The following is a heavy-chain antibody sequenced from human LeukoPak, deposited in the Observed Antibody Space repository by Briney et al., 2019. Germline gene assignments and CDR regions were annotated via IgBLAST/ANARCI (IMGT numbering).Heavy chain of an antibody. D-gene: IGHD5-24*01. V-gene: IGHV4-34*01. CDR2: INHSGST. CDR3: ARGKPRWLQSY. J-gene: IGHJ4*02. Sequence: SETLSLTCAVYGGFFSGYYWSWIRQPPGKGLEWIGEINHSGSTNYNPSLKSRVTISVDTSKNQFSLKLSSVTAADTAVYYCARGKPRWLQSYWGQGTLVTVSS. CDR1: GGFFSGYY.